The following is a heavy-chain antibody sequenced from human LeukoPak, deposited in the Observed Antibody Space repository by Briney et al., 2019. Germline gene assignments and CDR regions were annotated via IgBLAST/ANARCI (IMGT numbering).Heavy chain of an antibody. CDR1: GSSSSIREFL. CDR2: IDWDDDK. CDR3: ARLNSGTYFDY. V-gene: IGHV2-70*04. J-gene: IGHJ4*02. D-gene: IGHD1-26*01. Sequence: SGPTLVTPHQTSTLTSTSLGSSSSIREFLGTWIRHPPGKPLRGLARIDWDDDKFYSTSLKTRLTISKDPSKNQVVLTMTNMDPVDTATYYCARLNSGTYFDYWGQGTLVTVSS.